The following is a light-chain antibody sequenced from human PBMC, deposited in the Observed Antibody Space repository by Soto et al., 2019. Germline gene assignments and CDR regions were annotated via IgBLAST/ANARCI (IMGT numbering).Light chain of an antibody. CDR2: EVT. CDR3: SSYTRSSNYV. J-gene: IGLJ1*01. CDR1: SSDVGGYNY. V-gene: IGLV2-14*01. Sequence: QSARTQPASVSGSPGQSITISCTGTSSDVGGYNYVSWYQQHPGKAPKLMIYEVTNRPSGVSNRFSGSKSGNTASLTISWRQEEDEADYYCSSYTRSSNYVFGAGSKVAVL.